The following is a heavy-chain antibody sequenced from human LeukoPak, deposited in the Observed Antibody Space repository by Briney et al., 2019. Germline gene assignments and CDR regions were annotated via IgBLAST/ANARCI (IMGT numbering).Heavy chain of an antibody. V-gene: IGHV1-46*01. Sequence: ASVKVSCKASGYTFTSYYMHWVRQAPGQGLEWMGIINPSGGSTSYAQKFQGRVTMTRDTSTSTVYMELSSLRSEDTAAYYCARVVGYGGNSGAFDIWGQGTMVTVSS. CDR3: ARVVGYGGNSGAFDI. D-gene: IGHD4-23*01. CDR2: INPSGGST. CDR1: GYTFTSYY. J-gene: IGHJ3*02.